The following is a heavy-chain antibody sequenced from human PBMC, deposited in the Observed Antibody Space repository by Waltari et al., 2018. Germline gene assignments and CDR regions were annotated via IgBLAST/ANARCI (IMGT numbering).Heavy chain of an antibody. CDR1: GGSISSYY. CDR2: IHYSGST. D-gene: IGHD3-22*01. Sequence: QVQLQESGPGLVKPSATLSLTCTVSGGSISSYYCSWIRQPPGKGLEWIGYIHYSGSTNYNPSLKSRVTMSIDTSKNQFSLELSSVTAADTAVYYCARAPGVRVGFDFWGQGTLVTVSS. CDR3: ARAPGVRVGFDF. J-gene: IGHJ4*02. V-gene: IGHV4-59*01.